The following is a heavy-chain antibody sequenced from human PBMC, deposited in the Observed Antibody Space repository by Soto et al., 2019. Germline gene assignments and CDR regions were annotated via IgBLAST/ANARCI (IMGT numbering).Heavy chain of an antibody. CDR1: GGSFSGYY. Sequence: HVQLQQWGAGLLKPSEPLSVTCAVYGGSFSGYYWSWIRQPPGKGLEWIGEIGHSGSSIYNPSLESRVTIAEDSSNNQFSLKLNSVTAEDTAVYYCARHGGYYFDYWGQGAPVTVSS. CDR2: IGHSGSS. D-gene: IGHD3-16*01. J-gene: IGHJ4*02. CDR3: ARHGGYYFDY. V-gene: IGHV4-34*01.